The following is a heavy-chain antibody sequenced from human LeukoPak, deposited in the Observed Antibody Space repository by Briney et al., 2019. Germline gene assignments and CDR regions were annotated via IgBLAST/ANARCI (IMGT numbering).Heavy chain of an antibody. Sequence: SETLSLTCTVAGDSISSYHWNWIRKPLGKGLEWIGYMQSNGNSKYNPSLRSRVTIFIDTSKSQVALILSSVTAADTAVYYCARDKQHSYGRYFDHWGQGALVTVSS. CDR3: ARDKQHSYGRYFDH. CDR2: MQSNGNS. J-gene: IGHJ4*02. V-gene: IGHV4-59*01. D-gene: IGHD3-16*01. CDR1: GDSISSYH.